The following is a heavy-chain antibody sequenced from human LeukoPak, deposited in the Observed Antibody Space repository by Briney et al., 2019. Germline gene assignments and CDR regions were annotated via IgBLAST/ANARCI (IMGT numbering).Heavy chain of an antibody. J-gene: IGHJ3*02. CDR2: ISSDGSSI. CDR3: ARGWEPYDAFDI. CDR1: GVTFSRYW. V-gene: IGHV3-74*01. D-gene: IGHD1-26*01. Sequence: GGSLRLSCAASGVTFSRYWMYWVRQAPGKGLVWVSRISSDGSSISYADSVRGRFTISRDNAKNTLYLQMNSLRAEDTAVYYCARGWEPYDAFDIWGQGTMVTVSS.